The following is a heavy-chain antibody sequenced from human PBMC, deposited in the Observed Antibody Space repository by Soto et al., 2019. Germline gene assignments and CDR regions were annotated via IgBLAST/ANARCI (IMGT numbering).Heavy chain of an antibody. Sequence: EVQLVETGGGLIQPGGSLRLSCAASGFTVSSNYMSWVRQAPGKGLEWVSVIYSGGSTYYADSVKGRFTISRDNSKNTLYLQMNSLRAEDTAVYYCARGSTGYSSGWTTFDYWGQGTLVTVSS. V-gene: IGHV3-53*02. CDR2: IYSGGST. J-gene: IGHJ4*02. CDR1: GFTVSSNY. D-gene: IGHD6-19*01. CDR3: ARGSTGYSSGWTTFDY.